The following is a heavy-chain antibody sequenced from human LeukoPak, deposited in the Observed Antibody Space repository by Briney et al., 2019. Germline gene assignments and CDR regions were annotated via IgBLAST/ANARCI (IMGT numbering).Heavy chain of an antibody. CDR3: ARPGGILTGYGDSAYYFDY. Sequence: ASVKVSCKASGYTFTSYDINWVRQATGQGLEWMGWMNPNSGNTGYAQKFQGRVTMTRNTSISTAYMELSSLRSEDTAVYYCARPGGILTGYGDSAYYFDYWGQGTLVTVSS. D-gene: IGHD3-9*01. J-gene: IGHJ4*02. CDR1: GYTFTSYD. V-gene: IGHV1-8*01. CDR2: MNPNSGNT.